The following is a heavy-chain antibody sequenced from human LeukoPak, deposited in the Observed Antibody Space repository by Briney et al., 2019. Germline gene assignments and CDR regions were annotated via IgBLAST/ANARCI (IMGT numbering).Heavy chain of an antibody. CDR2: INPGGSEK. CDR1: GITFRNYW. V-gene: IGHV3-7*01. D-gene: IGHD3-10*01. Sequence: AGGPLRLSCVASGITFRNYWMSWVRQAPGKGLEWVANINPGGSEKNYAQSVKGRFTISRDNAKNSVSLQMNSLRGEDTAVYYCATEPGIGYAFDIWGQGTRVTVSS. J-gene: IGHJ3*02. CDR3: ATEPGIGYAFDI.